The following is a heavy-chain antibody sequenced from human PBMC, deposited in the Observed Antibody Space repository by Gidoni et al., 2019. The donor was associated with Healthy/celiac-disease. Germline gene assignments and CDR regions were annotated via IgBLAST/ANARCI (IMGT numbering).Heavy chain of an antibody. V-gene: IGHV3-21*01. D-gene: IGHD6-19*01. J-gene: IGHJ4*02. Sequence: EVQLVESGGGLVKPGGSLRLSCAASGFTFSSYSMNWVRQAPGKGLEWVSSISSSISYIYYADSVKGRFTISRDNAKNSLYLQMNSLRAEDTAVYYCARDSIVLGYSSGWYSFPFDYWGQGTLVTVSS. CDR2: ISSSISYI. CDR1: GFTFSSYS. CDR3: ARDSIVLGYSSGWYSFPFDY.